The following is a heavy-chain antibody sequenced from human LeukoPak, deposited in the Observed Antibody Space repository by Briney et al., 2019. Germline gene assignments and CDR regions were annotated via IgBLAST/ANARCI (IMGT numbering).Heavy chain of an antibody. V-gene: IGHV3-13*01. CDR3: ARPDLPSGYSSSWYVNYYYYYMDV. D-gene: IGHD6-13*01. Sequence: GGSLRLSCAASGFTFSSYDMHWVRQATGKGLEWVSAIGTAGDTYYPGSVKGRFTISRENAKNSLYLQMNSLRAEDTAVYYCARPDLPSGYSSSWYVNYYYYYMDVWGKGTAVTVSS. CDR2: IGTAGDT. J-gene: IGHJ6*03. CDR1: GFTFSSYD.